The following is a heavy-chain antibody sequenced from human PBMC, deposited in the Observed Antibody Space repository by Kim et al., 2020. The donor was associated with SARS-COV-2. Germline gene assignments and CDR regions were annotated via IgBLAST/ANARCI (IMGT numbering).Heavy chain of an antibody. CDR3: ARVGYDWSIDY. V-gene: IGHV3-74*01. CDR2: IDRYGSIT. Sequence: GGSLRLSCAASGFSFSNNWMYWVRQAPGKGLEWVSRIDRYGSITNYADSVKGRFIISRDNGKNTLYLQMKRLRAEDTAVYYCARVGYDWSIDYWGQGTLVTVSS. CDR1: GFSFSNNW. D-gene: IGHD3-9*01. J-gene: IGHJ4*02.